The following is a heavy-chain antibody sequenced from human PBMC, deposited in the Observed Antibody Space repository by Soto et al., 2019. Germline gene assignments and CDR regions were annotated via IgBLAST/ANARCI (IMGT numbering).Heavy chain of an antibody. CDR3: ARVAY. J-gene: IGHJ4*02. CDR2: ISSGSSDT. Sequence: PGGSLRLSCEASGFTFSCVSMNWVRQVPGKGLEWVASISSGSSDTWYADSVKGRFIISRDNAQNSLFLQMNTLRPEDTAMYYCARVAYWGRGTQGTVSS. V-gene: IGHV3-21*01. CDR1: GFTFSCVS.